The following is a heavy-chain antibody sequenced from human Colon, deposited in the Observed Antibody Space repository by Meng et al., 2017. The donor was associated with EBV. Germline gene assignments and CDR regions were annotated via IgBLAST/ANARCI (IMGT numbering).Heavy chain of an antibody. J-gene: IGHJ4*02. CDR1: GGSISSVYW. CDR3: ARGGYYSFDY. CDR2: IYHSGST. D-gene: IGHD5-18*01. V-gene: IGHV4-4*02. Sequence: VTLQESGPGMCKPSETLSLTCAVSGGSISSVYWWTWVRQSPGKGLEWIGEIYHSGSTNYNPSLKSRVTISVDKSKNQFSLKLTSVTAADTAVHYCARGGYYSFDYWGQRTLVTVSS.